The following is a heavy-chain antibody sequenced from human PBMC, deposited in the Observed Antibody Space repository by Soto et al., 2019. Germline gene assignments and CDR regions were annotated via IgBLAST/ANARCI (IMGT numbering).Heavy chain of an antibody. V-gene: IGHV3-11*06. Sequence: QVQLVESGGGLVKPGGSLRLSCAASGFTFSDYYMSWIRQAPGKGLEWVSYISSSSSYTNYADSVKGRFTISRDNAKNSLYLQMNSLRAEDTAVYYCARDIGEWERIAFDIWGQGTMVTVSS. J-gene: IGHJ3*02. CDR3: ARDIGEWERIAFDI. CDR2: ISSSSSYT. D-gene: IGHD1-26*01. CDR1: GFTFSDYY.